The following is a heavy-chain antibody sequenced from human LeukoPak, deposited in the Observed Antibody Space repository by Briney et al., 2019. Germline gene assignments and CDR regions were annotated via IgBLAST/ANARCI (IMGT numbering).Heavy chain of an antibody. J-gene: IGHJ4*02. V-gene: IGHV1-2*02. CDR2: INPNSGGT. Sequence: GASVKVSCKASGYTFTGYYMHWVRQAPGQGLEWMGWINPNSGGTNYAQKFQGRVTMTRDTSISTAYMELSRLRSDDTAVYYCARGILTPPTVIRGFDYWGQGTLVTVSS. CDR1: GYTFTGYY. CDR3: ARGILTPPTVIRGFDY. D-gene: IGHD4-23*01.